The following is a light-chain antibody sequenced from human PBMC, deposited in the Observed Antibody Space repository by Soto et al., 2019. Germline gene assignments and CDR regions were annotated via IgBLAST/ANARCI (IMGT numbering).Light chain of an antibody. J-gene: IGKJ3*01. CDR1: QDISNF. CDR2: GAS. CDR3: QKYNSAPFT. Sequence: DIQMTQSPSSLSASVGHRVTITCRASQDISNFLVWFQQKPGKVPNVLIYGASTLQSGVPSRFSGSGSGTDFTLTISSLQPEDVATYFCQKYNSAPFTFGPGTTVDIK. V-gene: IGKV1-27*01.